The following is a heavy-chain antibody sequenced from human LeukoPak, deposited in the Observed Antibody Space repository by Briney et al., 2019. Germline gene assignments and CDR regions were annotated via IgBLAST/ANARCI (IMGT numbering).Heavy chain of an antibody. CDR1: GFTFSSYA. CDR3: AKVMGSPGAFDI. CDR2: ISGSGGST. V-gene: IGHV3-23*01. J-gene: IGHJ3*02. Sequence: GGSLRLSCAASGFTFSSYAMSWVRQAPGKGLEWVSAISGSGGSTYYADSVKGRFTISRDNSKNTLYLQMNSLRADDTAVYYCAKVMGSPGAFDIWGQGTMVTVSS.